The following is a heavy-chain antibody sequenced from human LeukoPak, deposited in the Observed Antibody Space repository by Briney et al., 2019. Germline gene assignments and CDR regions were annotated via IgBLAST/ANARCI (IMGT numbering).Heavy chain of an antibody. Sequence: GASVKVSCKASGYTFTGYYMHWVRQAPGQGLEWMGWINPNSGGTRYAQKFQSGVTMTRDTSISTAYMELSRLRSDDTAVSYCARGGALYYDIWDWGQGTLVTVSS. CDR1: GYTFTGYY. V-gene: IGHV1-2*02. CDR2: INPNSGGT. CDR3: ARGGALYYDIWD. J-gene: IGHJ4*02. D-gene: IGHD3-9*01.